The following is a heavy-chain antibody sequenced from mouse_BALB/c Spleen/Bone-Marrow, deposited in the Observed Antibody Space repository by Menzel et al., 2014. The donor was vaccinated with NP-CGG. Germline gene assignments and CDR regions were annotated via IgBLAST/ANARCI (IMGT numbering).Heavy chain of an antibody. CDR1: GFNIKDTY. J-gene: IGHJ3*01. V-gene: IGHV14-3*02. CDR2: IDPANGNT. CDR3: ARGGYYGSSLFAY. Sequence: VQLQQSGAELVKPGASVKLSCTASGFNIKDTYMHWVKQRPEQGLEWIGRIDPANGNTKYDPKFQGKATITADTSSNTAYLQLSSMTSEDTAVYYCARGGYYGSSLFAYWGQGTLVTVSA. D-gene: IGHD1-1*01.